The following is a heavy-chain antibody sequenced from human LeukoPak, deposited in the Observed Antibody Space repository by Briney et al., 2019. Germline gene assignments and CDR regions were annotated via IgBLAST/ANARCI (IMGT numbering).Heavy chain of an antibody. CDR3: ARAWLGMDV. D-gene: IGHD5-12*01. CDR1: GGSFSGYY. Sequence: PSETLSLTCAVYGGSFSGYYWSWIRQPPGKGLEWIGEINHSGSTNYNPSLKSRVTISVDTSKNQFSLKLSSVTAADTAVYYCARAWLGMDVWGQGTTITVSS. V-gene: IGHV4-34*01. J-gene: IGHJ6*02. CDR2: INHSGST.